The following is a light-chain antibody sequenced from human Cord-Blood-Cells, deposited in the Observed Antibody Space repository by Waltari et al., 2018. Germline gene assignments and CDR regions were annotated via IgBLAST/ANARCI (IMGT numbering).Light chain of an antibody. J-gene: IGLJ2*01. V-gene: IGLV2-14*01. Sequence: QSALTQPASVSGSPGQSHTISCPGTSSDVGGYNYVSWYQQHPGKAPKLMIYDVSNRPSGVSNRFSGSKSGNTASLTISGLQAEDEADYYCSSYTSSSTLFGGGTKLTVL. CDR2: DVS. CDR1: SSDVGGYNY. CDR3: SSYTSSSTL.